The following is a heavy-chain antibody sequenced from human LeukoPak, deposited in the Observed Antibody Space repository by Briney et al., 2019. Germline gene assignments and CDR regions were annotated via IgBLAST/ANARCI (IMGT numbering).Heavy chain of an antibody. CDR1: GGSISSYY. J-gene: IGHJ5*02. D-gene: IGHD4-17*01. CDR3: ARQVRTTVHFDP. CDR2: IYYSGST. Sequence: PSETLSLTCTVSGGSISSYYWSWIRQPPGKVLEWIGYIYYSGSTNYNPSLKSRVTISIDTSKNQFSLKLSSVTAADTAVYFCARQVRTTVHFDPWGQGTLVTVSS. V-gene: IGHV4-59*01.